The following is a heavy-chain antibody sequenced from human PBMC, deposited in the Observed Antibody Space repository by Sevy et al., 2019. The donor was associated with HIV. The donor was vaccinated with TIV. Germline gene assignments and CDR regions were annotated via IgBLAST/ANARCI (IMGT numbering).Heavy chain of an antibody. CDR3: ARRGFGVAYYYGMDV. CDR2: INHSGST. J-gene: IGHJ6*02. Sequence: SETLSLTCAVYGGSFSGYYWSWIRQPPGKGLEWIGEINHSGSTNYNPSLKSRVTISVDTSKNQFSLKLRSVTAADTAVYYCARRGFGVAYYYGMDVWGQGTTVTVSS. D-gene: IGHD3-3*01. V-gene: IGHV4-34*01. CDR1: GGSFSGYY.